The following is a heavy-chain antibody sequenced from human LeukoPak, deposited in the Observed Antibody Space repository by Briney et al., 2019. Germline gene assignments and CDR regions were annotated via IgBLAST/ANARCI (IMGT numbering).Heavy chain of an antibody. CDR2: ISGSGGST. CDR3: AKMGRAIVVVPAEDYYMDV. Sequence: GGSLRLSCAASGFTFSSYAMSWVRQAPGKGLEWVSAISGSGGSTYYADSVKGRFTISRDNSKNTLYLQMNSLRAEDTAEYYCAKMGRAIVVVPAEDYYMDVWGKGTTVTVSS. CDR1: GFTFSSYA. J-gene: IGHJ6*03. D-gene: IGHD2-2*01. V-gene: IGHV3-23*01.